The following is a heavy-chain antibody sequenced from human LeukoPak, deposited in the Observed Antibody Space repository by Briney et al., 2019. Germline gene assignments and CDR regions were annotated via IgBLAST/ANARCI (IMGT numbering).Heavy chain of an antibody. CDR3: ARGSRSPSGTYHYYFDY. CDR2: ISSYSNYI. CDR1: EFAFSSYS. Sequence: PGGSLRLSCAASEFAFSSYSMNWVRQAPGEGLEWVSSISSYSNYIYYADSVKGRLTISRDNAKNSLFLQMNSLRAEDTAVYYCARGSRSPSGTYHYYFDYWGQGTLVTVSS. V-gene: IGHV3-21*01. D-gene: IGHD1-26*01. J-gene: IGHJ4*02.